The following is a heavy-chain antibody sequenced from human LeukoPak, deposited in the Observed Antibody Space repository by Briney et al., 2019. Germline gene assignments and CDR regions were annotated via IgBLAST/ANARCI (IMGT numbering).Heavy chain of an antibody. V-gene: IGHV1-8*01. CDR2: MNPNSGNT. D-gene: IGHD3-16*02. CDR3: ARGPYRRLDY. Sequence: ASVKVSCTASGYTFSSYDINWVRQAAGQGLEWMGWMNPNSGNTGYAQKLQGRVTTTRNTSITTAYMELSSLRFEDTAVYYCARGPYRRLDYWGQGTLVTVSS. J-gene: IGHJ4*02. CDR1: GYTFSSYD.